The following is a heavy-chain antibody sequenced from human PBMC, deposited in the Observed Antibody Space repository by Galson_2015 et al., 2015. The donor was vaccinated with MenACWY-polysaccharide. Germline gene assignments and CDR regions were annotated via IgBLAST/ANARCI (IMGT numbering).Heavy chain of an antibody. CDR3: VGPLGRGSTGAYGMDA. Sequence: SLRLSCAASGFTFSNNWIHWVRQAPGKGLVWVSRINSDASSTAYADSVKGRFTISRDNAKNTLYLQMNSLSVEDTAVYYCVGPLGRGSTGAYGMDAWVQGTTVTVS. J-gene: IGHJ6*02. CDR2: INSDASST. D-gene: IGHD3-10*01. CDR1: GFTFSNNW. V-gene: IGHV3-74*01.